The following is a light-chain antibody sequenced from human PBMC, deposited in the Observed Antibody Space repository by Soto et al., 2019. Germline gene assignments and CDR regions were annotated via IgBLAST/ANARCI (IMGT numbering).Light chain of an antibody. V-gene: IGKV2-28*01. CDR3: MQALQTPRT. J-gene: IGKJ2*02. CDR2: LCS. CDR1: HSLLHSNGHNY. Sequence: DIVMTQSPLSLPVTPGAPASISCRSSHSLLHSNGHNYLDWYLPQPWQSPQLLIYLCSNRTSGVPDRFSGIDSGTDFTLKIRRREADDVGVYYCMQALQTPRTFGQGTKLEIK.